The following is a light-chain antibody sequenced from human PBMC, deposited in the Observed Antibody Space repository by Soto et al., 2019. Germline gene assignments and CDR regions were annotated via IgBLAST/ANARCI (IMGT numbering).Light chain of an antibody. CDR2: YDT. V-gene: IGLV3-21*04. CDR1: SLGSKS. CDR3: QVWNNSSDPNVI. J-gene: IGLJ2*01. Sequence: SYELTQPPSVSVAPGKTATITCGVNSLGSKSVHWYQQKPGQAPVLVIYYDTDRPSGIPERFSGSNSGNTATVTISRVEAGDEADYYYQVWNNSSDPNVIFGGGTKLTVL.